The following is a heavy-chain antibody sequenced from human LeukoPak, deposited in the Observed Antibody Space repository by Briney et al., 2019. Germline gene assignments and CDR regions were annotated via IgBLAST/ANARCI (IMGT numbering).Heavy chain of an antibody. Sequence: SLTLSLTCTVSGGSISSGGYYWSWIRQHPGKGLEWIGYIYYSGSTYYNPSLKSRVTISVDTSKNQFSLKLSSVTAADTAVYYCARAGQLPFDYWGQGTLVTVSS. CDR2: IYYSGST. D-gene: IGHD2-2*01. CDR3: ARAGQLPFDY. J-gene: IGHJ4*02. V-gene: IGHV4-31*03. CDR1: GGSISSGGYY.